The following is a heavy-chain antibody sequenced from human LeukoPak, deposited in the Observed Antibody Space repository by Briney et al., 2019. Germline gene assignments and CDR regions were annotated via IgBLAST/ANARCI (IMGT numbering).Heavy chain of an antibody. J-gene: IGHJ6*02. CDR1: GYNFIIYY. Sequence: ASVKVSCKASGYNFIIYYIHWVRQRPGQGLELMGIINPSGGSTSYAQKFQDRVTMTRDTSTSTVYMELGSLKSEDTAVYYCAREDVVLVDAVRYYYYGMDVWGQGTTVTVSS. CDR2: INPSGGST. CDR3: AREDVVLVDAVRYYYYGMDV. V-gene: IGHV1-46*01. D-gene: IGHD2-8*01.